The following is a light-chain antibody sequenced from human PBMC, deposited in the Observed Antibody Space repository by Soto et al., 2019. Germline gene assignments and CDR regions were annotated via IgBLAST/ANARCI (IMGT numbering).Light chain of an antibody. CDR3: QQYYSYPWT. V-gene: IGKV1-5*03. CDR1: QSIRKW. Sequence: DIQMTQSPSTLSASIGDRVTLTCRASQSIRKWLAWYQQKPGKTPKLLIYETSTLESGVPSRVSGSGFGTEFTLTISSLQPDDFATYYCQQYYSYPWTFDQGTKVEI. J-gene: IGKJ1*01. CDR2: ETS.